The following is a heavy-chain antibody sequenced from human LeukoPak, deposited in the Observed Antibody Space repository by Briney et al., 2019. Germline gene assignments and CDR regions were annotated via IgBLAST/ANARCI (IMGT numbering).Heavy chain of an antibody. V-gene: IGHV4-4*07. CDR3: ARDPITSPYYDILTGFDP. CDR1: GGSISSYY. Sequence: SETLSLTCTVSGGSISSYYWSWIRQPAGKGLEWIGRIYTSGSTNYNPSLKSRVTMSVATSKNQFSLKLSSVTAADTAVYYCARDPITSPYYDILTGFDPWGQGTLVTVSS. D-gene: IGHD3-9*01. CDR2: IYTSGST. J-gene: IGHJ5*02.